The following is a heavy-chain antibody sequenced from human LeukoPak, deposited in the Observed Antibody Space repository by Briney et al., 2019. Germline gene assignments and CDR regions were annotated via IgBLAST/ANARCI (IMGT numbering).Heavy chain of an antibody. J-gene: IGHJ4*02. CDR1: GYTFTSYG. D-gene: IGHD3-22*01. Sequence: ASVKVSCKASGYTFTSYGISWVRQAPGQGLEWMGWISAYNGNTNYAQKLQGRVTMTTDTSTSTAYMELRSLRSDDTAVYYCARALSSITMIVAPELNDYWGPGTLVTVSS. V-gene: IGHV1-18*01. CDR3: ARALSSITMIVAPELNDY. CDR2: ISAYNGNT.